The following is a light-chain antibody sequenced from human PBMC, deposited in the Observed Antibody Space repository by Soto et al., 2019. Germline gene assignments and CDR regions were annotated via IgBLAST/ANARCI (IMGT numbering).Light chain of an antibody. V-gene: IGKV2-30*01. J-gene: IGKJ5*01. CDR2: QVS. CDR1: QSLLYSDGNIY. CDR3: MQGTHWPIT. Sequence: DVVMTQSPLSLPVTLGQPASISCRSSQSLLYSDGNIYVNWFQQRPGQSPRHLIYQVSNRDSGVPDRFSGSGAGTDFTLKISRVEAEDVGVYYCMQGTHWPITFGQGTRLEIK.